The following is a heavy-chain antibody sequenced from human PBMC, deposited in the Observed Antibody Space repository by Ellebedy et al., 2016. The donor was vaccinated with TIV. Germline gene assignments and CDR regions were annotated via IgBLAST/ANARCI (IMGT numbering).Heavy chain of an antibody. V-gene: IGHV1-69*13. Sequence: SVKVSCKASGGTFNSHAISWVRQAPGQGLEWMGGITGMFRTVNYAQKFRGRVTITADEFMTTAYMERSSLRSEDTAVYYCARGGAYYHRYFDDWGQGTLVTVSS. J-gene: IGHJ4*02. CDR1: GGTFNSHA. CDR2: ITGMFRTV. D-gene: IGHD3-10*01. CDR3: ARGGAYYHRYFDD.